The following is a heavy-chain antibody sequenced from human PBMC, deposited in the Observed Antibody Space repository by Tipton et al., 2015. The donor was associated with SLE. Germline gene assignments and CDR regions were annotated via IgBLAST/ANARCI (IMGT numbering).Heavy chain of an antibody. D-gene: IGHD7-27*01. Sequence: TLSLTCTVSGGSISNYSWSWNRQPPGKGLEWIGSIYHSGNTYSNPSLKSRVTISVDTSKNQFSLKMSSVTAADTAVYYCARDTLGGLDYWGQGTLVTVSS. CDR2: IYHSGNT. CDR3: ARDTLGGLDY. V-gene: IGHV4-4*08. CDR1: GGSISNYS. J-gene: IGHJ4*02.